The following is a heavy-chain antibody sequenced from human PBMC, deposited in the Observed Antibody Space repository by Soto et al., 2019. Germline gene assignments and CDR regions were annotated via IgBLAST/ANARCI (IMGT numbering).Heavy chain of an antibody. V-gene: IGHV1-3*01. CDR3: ARDHVGAGPCDY. Sequence: QVQLVQSGAEVKKPGASVKVSCKASGYTFSSYAIHWVRQAPGQRLEWMGWINAGNGNRKYAQKFQGRVTMTRDTSASTAYMELSSLRSDDTAGYYCARDHVGAGPCDYWGQGTLVTVSS. CDR1: GYTFSSYA. D-gene: IGHD1-26*01. CDR2: INAGNGNR. J-gene: IGHJ4*02.